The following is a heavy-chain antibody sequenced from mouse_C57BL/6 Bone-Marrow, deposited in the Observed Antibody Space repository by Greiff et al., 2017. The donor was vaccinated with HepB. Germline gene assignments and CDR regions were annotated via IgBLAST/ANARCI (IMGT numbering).Heavy chain of an antibody. CDR1: GYTFTSYW. D-gene: IGHD2-3*01. Sequence: QVQLQQPGAELVMPGASVKLSCKASGYTFTSYWMHWVKQRPGQGLEWIGEIDPSDSYTNYNQKFKGKSTLTVDKSSSTAYMQLSSLTSEDSAVYYCARERDGYYAWFAYWDQGTLVTVSA. V-gene: IGHV1-69*01. CDR3: ARERDGYYAWFAY. CDR2: IDPSDSYT. J-gene: IGHJ3*01.